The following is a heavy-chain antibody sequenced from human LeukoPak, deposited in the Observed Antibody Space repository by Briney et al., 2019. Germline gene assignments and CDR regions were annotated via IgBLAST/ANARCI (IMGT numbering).Heavy chain of an antibody. CDR1: GYSISSGYY. Sequence: SETLSLTCTVSGYSISSGYYWGWIRPPPGKGLEWVGSIYHSGTTYYNPSLKSRVTISVDTSKNQFSLKLSSVTAADTAVYYCARAYGFLRYFDYWGQGTLVTVSS. V-gene: IGHV4-38-2*02. CDR2: IYHSGTT. J-gene: IGHJ4*02. D-gene: IGHD3-16*01. CDR3: ARAYGFLRYFDY.